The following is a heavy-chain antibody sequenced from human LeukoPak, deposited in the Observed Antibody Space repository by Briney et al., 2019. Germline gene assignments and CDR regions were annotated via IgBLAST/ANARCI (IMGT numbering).Heavy chain of an antibody. J-gene: IGHJ4*02. CDR1: GGSISSSSYY. Sequence: SKTLSLTCTVSGGSISSSSYYWGWIRQPPGKGLEWIGYIYYSGSTNYNPSLESRVTISVETSKNQFSLKLSSVTAADTAVYYCARVTGYMIEDYFDYWGQGTLVTVSS. CDR2: IYYSGST. CDR3: ARVTGYMIEDYFDY. V-gene: IGHV4-61*05. D-gene: IGHD3-22*01.